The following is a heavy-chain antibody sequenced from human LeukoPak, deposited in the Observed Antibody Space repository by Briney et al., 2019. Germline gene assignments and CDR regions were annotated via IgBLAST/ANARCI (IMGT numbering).Heavy chain of an antibody. V-gene: IGHV4-59*01. CDR1: GGSISTYY. CDR3: ARVQKDIAVVVAADPYDAFDI. Sequence: SETLSLTCTVSGGSISTYYWSWIRQPPGKGLEWIGYIYYSGSTNYNPSLKSRVIISVDTSKNQLSLKLTSVTAADTAVYYCARVQKDIAVVVAADPYDAFDIWGQGTMVTVSS. D-gene: IGHD2-15*01. J-gene: IGHJ3*02. CDR2: IYYSGST.